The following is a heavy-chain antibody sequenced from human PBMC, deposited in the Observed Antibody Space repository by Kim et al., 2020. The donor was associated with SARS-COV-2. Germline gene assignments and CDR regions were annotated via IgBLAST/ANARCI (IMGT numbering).Heavy chain of an antibody. CDR3: ARDRFLEGAYGMDV. V-gene: IGHV3-30*04. J-gene: IGHJ6*02. CDR2: ISYDGSNK. Sequence: GGSLRLSCAASGFTFSSYAMHWVRQAPGKGLEWVAVISYDGSNKYYADSVKGRFTISRDNSKNTLYLQMNSLRAEDTAVYYCARDRFLEGAYGMDVWGQGTTVTVSS. D-gene: IGHD3-3*01. CDR1: GFTFSSYA.